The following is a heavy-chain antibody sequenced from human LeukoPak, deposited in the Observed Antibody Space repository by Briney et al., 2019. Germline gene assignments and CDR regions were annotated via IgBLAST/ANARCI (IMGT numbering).Heavy chain of an antibody. V-gene: IGHV3-7*01. Sequence: GGSLRLSCAASGFTFSRYWMSWVGQAPGKGLEWVANIKQDGSEKYYVDSVKGRFTISRDNAKNSLYLQMNSLGPEDMAVYYCARDPYSGNYGNYYYYYMDVWGKGTTVTISS. CDR1: GFTFSRYW. J-gene: IGHJ6*03. D-gene: IGHD1-26*01. CDR3: ARDPYSGNYGNYYYYYMDV. CDR2: IKQDGSEK.